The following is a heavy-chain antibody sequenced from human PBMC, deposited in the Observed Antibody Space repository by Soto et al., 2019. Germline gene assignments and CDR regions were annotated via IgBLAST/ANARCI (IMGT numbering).Heavy chain of an antibody. CDR1: GFTFSNAW. CDR2: IKSKTDGGTT. V-gene: IGHV3-15*07. J-gene: IGHJ2*01. D-gene: IGHD3-3*01. CDR3: RYDFWSGPDGLYFHL. Sequence: EVQLVESGGGLVKPGGSLRLSCAASGFTFSNAWMNWVRQAPGKGLEWVGRIKSKTDGGTTDYAAPVKGRFTISRDDSKNTLYLQMNSLKTEDTAVYYCRYDFWSGPDGLYFHLWGRCTLVTVSS.